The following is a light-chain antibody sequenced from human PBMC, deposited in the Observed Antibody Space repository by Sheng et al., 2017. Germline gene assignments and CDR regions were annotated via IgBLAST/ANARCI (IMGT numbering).Light chain of an antibody. V-gene: IGKV1-39*01. CDR1: GHWHL. Sequence: DIQMTQSPSSPVCICRGQSHHHLPGKSGHWHLFKLVFNRNQGKTPELLIFAASNLQSGVPPRFSGSGSGTDFTLTISSLQPEHSATYYCQQSFSAPWTFGQGTRVE. CDR2: AAS. CDR3: QQSFSAPWT. J-gene: IGKJ1*01.